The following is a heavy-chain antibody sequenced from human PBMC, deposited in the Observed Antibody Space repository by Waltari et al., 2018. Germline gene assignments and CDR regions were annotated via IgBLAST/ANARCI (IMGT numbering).Heavy chain of an antibody. CDR1: GASISSGAYQ. CDR3: AKDFSSVLGGWFDP. V-gene: IGHV4-30-2*01. D-gene: IGHD3-22*01. J-gene: IGHJ5*02. Sequence: QVRLQESGPGLVEPSQTLSLTCSVSGASISSGAYQWAWIRQRPGEGLEWIGTGHHDGRNSYNPSLKTRVSISEDRAKNHFSLRLASVNAADTALYFCAKDFSSVLGGWFDPWGQGTLVTVSS. CDR2: GHHDGRN.